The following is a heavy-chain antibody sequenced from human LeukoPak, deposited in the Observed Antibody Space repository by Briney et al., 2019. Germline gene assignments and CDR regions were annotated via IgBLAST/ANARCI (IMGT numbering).Heavy chain of an antibody. CDR3: ARAPPDTGDFDS. D-gene: IGHD7-27*01. Sequence: ASVKVSCKASGYTFTSYGINWVRQASGQGLEWMGWMSPNSGDTGYAQKFQGRVTMTRDTSISTAYMELSSLRSEDTAVYYCARAPPDTGDFDSWGQGTLVTVSS. V-gene: IGHV1-8*02. J-gene: IGHJ4*02. CDR1: GYTFTSYG. CDR2: MSPNSGDT.